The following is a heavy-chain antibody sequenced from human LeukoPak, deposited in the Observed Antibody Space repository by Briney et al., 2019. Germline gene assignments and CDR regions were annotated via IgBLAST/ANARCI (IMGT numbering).Heavy chain of an antibody. CDR1: GYTLTELS. CDR3: ARAPPTPMPTGYFQH. D-gene: IGHD5-18*01. CDR2: INTNTGNP. V-gene: IGHV7-4-1*02. J-gene: IGHJ1*01. Sequence: ASVKVSCKVSGYTLTELSMHWVRQAPGQGLEWMGWINTNTGNPTYAQGFTGRFVSSLDTSVSTAYLHISSLKAEDTAVYFCARAPPTPMPTGYFQHWGQGTLVTVSS.